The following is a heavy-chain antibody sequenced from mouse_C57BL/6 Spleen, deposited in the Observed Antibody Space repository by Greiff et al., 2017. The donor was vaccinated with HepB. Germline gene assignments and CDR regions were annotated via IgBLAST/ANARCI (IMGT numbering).Heavy chain of an antibody. J-gene: IGHJ1*03. CDR3: ARSDGYYVYFDV. CDR1: GYTFTSYW. Sequence: QVQLKQPGTELVKPGASVKLSCKASGYTFTSYWMHWVKQRPGQGLEWIGNINPSNGGTNYNEKFKSKATLTVDKSSSTAYMQLSSLTSEDSAVYYCARSDGYYVYFDVWGTGTTVTVSS. D-gene: IGHD2-3*01. V-gene: IGHV1-53*01. CDR2: INPSNGGT.